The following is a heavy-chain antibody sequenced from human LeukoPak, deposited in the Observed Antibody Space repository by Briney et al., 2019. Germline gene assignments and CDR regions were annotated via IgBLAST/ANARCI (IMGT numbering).Heavy chain of an antibody. V-gene: IGHV3-33*06. J-gene: IGHJ4*02. Sequence: SGGSLRLSCAASGFTFNTYGMHWVRQAPGKGLEWVAVIRYDGSNKYYADSVKGRFTISRDNSKNTLYLQMNSLRAEDTAVYYCAKDLAVAGTLIGYWGQGTLVTVSS. CDR3: AKDLAVAGTLIGY. CDR2: IRYDGSNK. CDR1: GFTFNTYG. D-gene: IGHD6-19*01.